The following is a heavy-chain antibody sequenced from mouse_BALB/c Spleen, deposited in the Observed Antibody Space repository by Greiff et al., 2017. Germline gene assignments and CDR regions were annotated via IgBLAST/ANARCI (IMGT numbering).Heavy chain of an antibody. Sequence: EVQGVESGGGLVQPGGSRKLSCAASGFTFSSFGMHWVRQAPEKGLEWVAYISSGSSTIYYADTVKGRFTISRDNPKNTLFLQMTSLRSEDTAMYYCARGANCLMDYWGQGTSVTVSS. CDR3: ARGANCLMDY. CDR1: GFTFSSFG. J-gene: IGHJ4*01. D-gene: IGHD4-1*01. V-gene: IGHV5-17*02. CDR2: ISSGSSTI.